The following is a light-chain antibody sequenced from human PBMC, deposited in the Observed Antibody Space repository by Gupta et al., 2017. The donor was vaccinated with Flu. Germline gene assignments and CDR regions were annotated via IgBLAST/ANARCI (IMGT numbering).Light chain of an antibody. J-gene: IGLJ3*02. CDR1: ALPKQF. V-gene: IGLV3-25*03. CDR3: QAADTTETYVV. CDR2: KDS. Sequence: ARITCSGDALPKQFAYWYQQKPGQAPVLVIFKDSERPSGIPERFSGSTSGTKVTLTISGVQAEDEADYYCQAADTTETYVVFGGGTKLTVL.